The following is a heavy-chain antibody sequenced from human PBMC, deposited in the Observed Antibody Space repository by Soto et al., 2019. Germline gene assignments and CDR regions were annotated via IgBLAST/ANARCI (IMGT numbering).Heavy chain of an antibody. Sequence: PGGSLRLSCAASGFTFDDYAMHWVRQAPGKGLEWVSGISWNSGSIGYADSVKGRFTISRDNAKNTLFLQMNSLRAEDTALYYCARGLYGAYGQDFWGQGILVTVSS. CDR1: GFTFDDYA. CDR2: ISWNSGSI. J-gene: IGHJ4*02. V-gene: IGHV3-9*01. CDR3: ARGLYGAYGQDF. D-gene: IGHD5-12*01.